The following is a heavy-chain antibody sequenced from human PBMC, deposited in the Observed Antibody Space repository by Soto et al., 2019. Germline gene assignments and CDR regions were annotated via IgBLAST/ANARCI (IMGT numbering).Heavy chain of an antibody. V-gene: IGHV1-18*01. CDR3: ARDRARYFDWSDYYYYYYGMDV. J-gene: IGHJ6*02. CDR1: GYTFTSYG. D-gene: IGHD3-9*01. Sequence: ASVKVSCKASGYTFTSYGISWVRQAPGQGLEWMGWISAYNGNTNYAQKLQGRVTMTTDTSTSTAYMELRSLRSDDTAVYYCARDRARYFDWSDYYYYYYGMDVWGQGTTVTVSS. CDR2: ISAYNGNT.